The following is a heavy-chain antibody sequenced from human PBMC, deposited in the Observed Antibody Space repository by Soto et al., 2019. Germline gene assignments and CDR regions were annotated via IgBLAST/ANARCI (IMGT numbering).Heavy chain of an antibody. CDR1: GFTFSSYA. Sequence: QVQLVESGGGVVQPGRSLRLSCAASGFTFSSYAMHWVRQAPGKGLEWVAVISYDGSNKYYADSVKGRFTISRDNSKNTLYLQMNSLRAEDTAVYYCARDRRTNDAGWFDPWGQGTLVTVSS. CDR2: ISYDGSNK. CDR3: ARDRRTNDAGWFDP. V-gene: IGHV3-30-3*01. J-gene: IGHJ5*02. D-gene: IGHD2-8*01.